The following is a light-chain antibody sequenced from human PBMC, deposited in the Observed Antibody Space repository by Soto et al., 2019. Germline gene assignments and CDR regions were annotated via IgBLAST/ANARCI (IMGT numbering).Light chain of an antibody. V-gene: IGKV1-39*01. CDR3: QQSYSTCT. J-gene: IGKJ1*01. CDR2: AAS. Sequence: DIPMTQSPSSLSASVGDRVTITCRASQSISSYLNWYQQKPGKAPKLLIYAASSLQSGVPSRFSGSGSGTYFTLTISSLQPEDFATYYCQQSYSTCTFGQGTKVEIK. CDR1: QSISSY.